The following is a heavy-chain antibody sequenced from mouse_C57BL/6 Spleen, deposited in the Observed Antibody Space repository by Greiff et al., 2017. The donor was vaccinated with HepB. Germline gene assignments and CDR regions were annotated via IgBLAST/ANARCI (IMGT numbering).Heavy chain of an antibody. CDR2: INPGSGGT. Sequence: VQLQESGAELVRPGTSVKVSCKASGYAFTNYLIEWVKQRPGQGLEWIGVINPGSGGTNYNEKFKGKATLTADKSSSTAYMQLSSLTSEDSAVYFCAREGYSKGYFDVWGTGTTVTVSS. CDR3: AREGYSKGYFDV. CDR1: GYAFTNYL. J-gene: IGHJ1*03. V-gene: IGHV1-54*01. D-gene: IGHD2-5*01.